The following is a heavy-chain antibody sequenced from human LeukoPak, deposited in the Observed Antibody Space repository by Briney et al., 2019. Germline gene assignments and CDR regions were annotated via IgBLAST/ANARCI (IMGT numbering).Heavy chain of an antibody. J-gene: IGHJ4*02. V-gene: IGHV3-21*01. CDR2: ISRSSSYI. CDR3: ARGGVSVGGNFDY. D-gene: IGHD4-23*01. CDR1: GFTFSSYT. Sequence: PGGSLRLSCAASGFTFSSYTMNWVRQAPGKGLEWVSSISRSSSYIYYADSMKGRFTISRDNANNSLFLQVNSLRAEDTAVYYCARGGVSVGGNFDYWGQGTLVTVSS.